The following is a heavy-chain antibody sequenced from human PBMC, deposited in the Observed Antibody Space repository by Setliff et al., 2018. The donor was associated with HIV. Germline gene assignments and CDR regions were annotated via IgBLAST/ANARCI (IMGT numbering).Heavy chain of an antibody. CDR1: GFTLRSYD. J-gene: IGHJ4*02. V-gene: IGHV3-30*02. CDR2: IRYEGSIK. Sequence: GGSLRLSCAASGFTLRSYDMHWVRQAPGKGLEWVAFIRYEGSIKYYMNSVKGRFTISRDNSENSLYLQMNSLRAEDTAVYYCARGPYYYDSSGPFDYWGQGTLVTVSS. CDR3: ARGPYYYDSSGPFDY. D-gene: IGHD3-22*01.